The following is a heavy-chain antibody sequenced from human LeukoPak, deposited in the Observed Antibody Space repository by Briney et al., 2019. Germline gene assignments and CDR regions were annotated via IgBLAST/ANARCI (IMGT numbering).Heavy chain of an antibody. D-gene: IGHD1-14*01. CDR2: MRYDESKK. CDR1: GFTFSSYG. J-gene: IGHJ4*02. CDR3: ATPPRNHCNVVYFDY. Sequence: PGGSLRLSCAASGFTFSSYGMHWVRQAPGKGLEWVAFMRYDESKKYYADSVKGRFTISRDNSKNTLYLPMNSLSAEDTAVYYCATPPRNHCNVVYFDYWRQGPLVTVSS. V-gene: IGHV3-30*02.